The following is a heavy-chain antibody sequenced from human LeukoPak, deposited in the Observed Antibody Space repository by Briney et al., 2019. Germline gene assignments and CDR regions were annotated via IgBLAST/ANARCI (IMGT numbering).Heavy chain of an antibody. CDR3: ARGRITIVFDY. Sequence: GGSLRLSCAASGFTFSSYAMPWVRQAPGKGLEYVSAISSNGGSTYYANSVKGRFTISRDNSKNTLYLQMGSLRAEDMAVYYCARGRITIVFDYWGQGTLVTVSS. V-gene: IGHV3-64*01. CDR1: GFTFSSYA. CDR2: ISSNGGST. J-gene: IGHJ4*02. D-gene: IGHD3-9*01.